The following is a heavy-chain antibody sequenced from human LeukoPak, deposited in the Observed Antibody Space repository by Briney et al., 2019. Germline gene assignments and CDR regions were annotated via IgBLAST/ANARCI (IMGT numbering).Heavy chain of an antibody. CDR3: ARVDIVVVPAAMGYYFDY. V-gene: IGHV4-39*01. Sequence: SETLSFTCTVSGGSISSNYWGWIRQPPGKGLEWIGSIYYSGSTYYNPSLKSRVTISVDTSKNQFSLKLSSVTAADTAVYYCARVDIVVVPAAMGYYFDYWGQGTLVAVSS. J-gene: IGHJ4*02. D-gene: IGHD2-2*03. CDR2: IYYSGST. CDR1: GGSISSNY.